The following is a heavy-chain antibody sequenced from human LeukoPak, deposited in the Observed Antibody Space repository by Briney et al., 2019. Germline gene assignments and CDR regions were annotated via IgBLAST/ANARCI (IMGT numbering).Heavy chain of an antibody. V-gene: IGHV3-53*01. CDR3: ARREPSGRYYIN. CDR1: GFTVSSNY. J-gene: IGHJ4*02. D-gene: IGHD1-26*01. CDR2: IYSSGST. Sequence: GGSLRLSCAASGFTVSSNYMSWVRQAPGKGLEWVSVIYSSGSTYYADSVKGRFTISRDNSKNTLYLQMNSPRAEDTAVYYCARREPSGRYYINWGQGTLVTVSS.